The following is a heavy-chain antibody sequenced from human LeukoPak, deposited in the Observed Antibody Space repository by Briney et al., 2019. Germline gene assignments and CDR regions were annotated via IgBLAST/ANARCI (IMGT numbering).Heavy chain of an antibody. CDR1: GGSISSYY. J-gene: IGHJ4*02. V-gene: IGHV4-59*01. CDR2: IYYSGST. Sequence: SESLSLTCTVSGGSISSYYWSWIRQPPGKGLEWVGYIYYSGSTNYNPSLKSRVTISVDTSKNQFSLKLISVTAADAAVYYCASTISGWGATPLGYWGQGTLVTVSS. D-gene: IGHD6-19*01. CDR3: ASTISGWGATPLGY.